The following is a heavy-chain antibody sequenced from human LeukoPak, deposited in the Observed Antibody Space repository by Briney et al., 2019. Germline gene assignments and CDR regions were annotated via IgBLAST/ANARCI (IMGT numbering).Heavy chain of an antibody. D-gene: IGHD2-2*01. CDR1: GFTVSSNY. CDR2: IYSGGST. Sequence: PGGSLRLSCAASGFTVSSNYMSWVRQAPGKGLEWVSVIYSGGSTYYADSVKGRFTIPRDNSKNTLYLQMNSQRAEDTAVYYCASTHLGYCSSSSCQNDYWGQGTLVTVSS. CDR3: ASTHLGYCSSSSCQNDY. J-gene: IGHJ4*02. V-gene: IGHV3-53*01.